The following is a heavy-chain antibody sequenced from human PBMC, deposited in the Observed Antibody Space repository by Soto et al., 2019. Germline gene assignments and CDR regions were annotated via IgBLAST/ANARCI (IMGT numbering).Heavy chain of an antibody. Sequence: GGSLRLSCAASGFTFSSYSMNWVRQAPGKGLEWVSSISSSSYIYYADSVKGRFTISRDNAKNSLYLQMNSLRAEDTAVYYCARDPTDYDSSGYYNTYGMDVWGQGTTVTVSS. V-gene: IGHV3-21*01. CDR3: ARDPTDYDSSGYYNTYGMDV. J-gene: IGHJ6*02. CDR2: ISSSSYI. D-gene: IGHD3-22*01. CDR1: GFTFSSYS.